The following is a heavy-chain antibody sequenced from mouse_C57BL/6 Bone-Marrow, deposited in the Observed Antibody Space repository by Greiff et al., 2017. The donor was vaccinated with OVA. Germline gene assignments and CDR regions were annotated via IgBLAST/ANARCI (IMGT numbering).Heavy chain of an antibody. CDR3: TRGYSNYYAMDY. D-gene: IGHD2-5*01. CDR1: GYTFTDYE. Sequence: VQLQQSGAELVRPGASVTLSCKASGYTFTDYEMPWVKQTPVHGLEWIGAIDPETGGTAYNQKFKGKAILTADKSSSTAYMELRSRTSEDSAVYYWTRGYSNYYAMDYWGQGTSVTVSS. CDR2: IDPETGGT. J-gene: IGHJ4*01. V-gene: IGHV1-15*01.